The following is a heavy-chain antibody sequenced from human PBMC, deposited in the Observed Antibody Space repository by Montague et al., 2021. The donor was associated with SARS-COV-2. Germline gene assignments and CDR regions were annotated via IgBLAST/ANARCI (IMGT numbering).Heavy chain of an antibody. CDR1: GGSIRSYY. CDR2: IYYTGET. V-gene: IGHV4-59*01. J-gene: IGHJ4*02. D-gene: IGHD3-3*01. Sequence: SETLSLTCSFSGGSIRSYYWSWIRLPPGKAPEWLGYIYYTGETTHNPSLKSRVTISVDTSRSQFSLRLTSVTAADTAVYFCARFWSGYVDKWSQGTLVTVSS. CDR3: ARFWSGYVDK.